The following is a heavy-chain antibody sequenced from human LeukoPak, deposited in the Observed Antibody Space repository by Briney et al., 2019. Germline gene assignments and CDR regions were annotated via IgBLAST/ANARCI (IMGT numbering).Heavy chain of an antibody. J-gene: IGHJ4*02. CDR3: ARGSSSDWPLEY. Sequence: ASVKVSCKASGGTFSSYAISWVRQAPGQGLEWMGGINAYNGDTEYSQKFQGRVTITRDTSASTAYMELSTLRSEDTAVYYCARGSSSDWPLEYWGRGILVTVSS. D-gene: IGHD6-19*01. V-gene: IGHV1-3*01. CDR1: GGTFSSYA. CDR2: INAYNGDT.